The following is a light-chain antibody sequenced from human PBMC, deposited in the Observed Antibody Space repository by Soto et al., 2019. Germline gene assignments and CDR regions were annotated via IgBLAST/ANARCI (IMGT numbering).Light chain of an antibody. Sequence: EIVLTQSPGTLSLSPGERATLSCRASQSVPSKYLAWYQQNPGQAPRLLIYGASNRATGIPDKFSGSGSGTDFTLTISRLEPEDFAVYYCQQYGISPRTFGQGTKVDIK. V-gene: IGKV3-20*01. CDR2: GAS. CDR1: QSVPSKY. J-gene: IGKJ1*01. CDR3: QQYGISPRT.